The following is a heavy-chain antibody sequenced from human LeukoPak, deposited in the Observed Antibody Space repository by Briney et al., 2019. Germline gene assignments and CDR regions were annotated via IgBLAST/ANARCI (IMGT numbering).Heavy chain of an antibody. V-gene: IGHV3-66*01. CDR1: GFTVSSNY. D-gene: IGHD6-6*01. Sequence: GGSLRLSCAASGFTVSSNYMSWVRQAPGKGLEWVSVIYSGGSTYYADSVKGRFTISRDNSKNTLYLQMNSLRAEDTAVYYCAKTFLEYSSSSGGDYWGQGTLVTVSS. CDR3: AKTFLEYSSSSGGDY. J-gene: IGHJ4*02. CDR2: IYSGGST.